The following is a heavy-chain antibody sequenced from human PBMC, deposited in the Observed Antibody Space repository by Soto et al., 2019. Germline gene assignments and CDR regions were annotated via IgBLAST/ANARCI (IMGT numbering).Heavy chain of an antibody. V-gene: IGHV1-18*01. CDR2: ISAYNGNT. J-gene: IGHJ6*02. CDR1: GYTFTSYG. CDR3: ARANMVRGVITPSYYYYGMDV. Sequence: QVQLVQSGAEVKKPGASVKVSCKASGYTFTSYGISWVRQAPGQWLEWMGWISAYNGNTNYAQKLQGRVTMTTDTSTSTAYMELRSLRSDDTAVYYCARANMVRGVITPSYYYYGMDVWGQGTTVTVSS. D-gene: IGHD3-10*01.